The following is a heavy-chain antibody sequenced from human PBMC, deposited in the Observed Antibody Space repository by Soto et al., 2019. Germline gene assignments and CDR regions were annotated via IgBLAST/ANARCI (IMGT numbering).Heavy chain of an antibody. Sequence: ASVKVSCKASGFSFTSAPVQWVRQARGQRLEWIGWIVVGSGNTNYAQKFQERVTITRDMSTSTAYMELSSLRSEDTAVYYCAAGTTTGLYYYSGMDVWGQGTTVTVSS. V-gene: IGHV1-58*01. CDR3: AAGTTTGLYYYSGMDV. D-gene: IGHD4-4*01. CDR1: GFSFTSAP. CDR2: IVVGSGNT. J-gene: IGHJ6*02.